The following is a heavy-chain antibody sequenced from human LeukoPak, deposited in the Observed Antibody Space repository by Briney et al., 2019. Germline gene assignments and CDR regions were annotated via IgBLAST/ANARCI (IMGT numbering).Heavy chain of an antibody. D-gene: IGHD4-17*01. CDR2: ISGSGGST. V-gene: IGHV3-23*01. CDR1: GFTFSSYA. CDR3: AKFPYGDYVIETRILAPLGY. J-gene: IGHJ4*02. Sequence: GGSLRLSCAASGFTFSSYAMSWVRQAPGKGLEWVSAISGSGGSTYYADSVRGRFTISRDNSKNTLYLQMNSLRAEDTAVYYCAKFPYGDYVIETRILAPLGYWGQGTLVTVSS.